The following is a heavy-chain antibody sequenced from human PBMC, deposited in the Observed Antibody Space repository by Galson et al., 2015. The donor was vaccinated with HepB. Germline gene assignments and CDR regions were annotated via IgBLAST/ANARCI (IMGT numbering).Heavy chain of an antibody. Sequence: SLRLSCAASGFTFSTYAMTWVRQGPGKGLEWVSRITASGSTQYADSVKGRFTISRDNSKSTLNLQMDSLRAEDTAFSYCTKAYSGNWSYYDSWGQGALVTVSS. CDR3: TKAYSGNWSYYDS. J-gene: IGHJ4*02. CDR2: ITASGST. D-gene: IGHD1-20*01. CDR1: GFTFSTYA. V-gene: IGHV3-23*01.